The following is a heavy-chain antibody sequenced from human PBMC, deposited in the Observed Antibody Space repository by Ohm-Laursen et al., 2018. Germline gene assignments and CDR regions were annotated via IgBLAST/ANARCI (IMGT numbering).Heavy chain of an antibody. Sequence: SLRLSCAASGFSFSSYSMSWVRQAPGKGLEWVSDISDTGATTNFADSVKGRFSISRDNSKNTLYLQMNSLRAEDTAVYYCAKPSSTGYFQHWGQGTLVTVSS. V-gene: IGHV3-23*01. CDR2: ISDTGATT. CDR3: AKPSSTGYFQH. D-gene: IGHD4-17*01. CDR1: GFSFSSYS. J-gene: IGHJ1*01.